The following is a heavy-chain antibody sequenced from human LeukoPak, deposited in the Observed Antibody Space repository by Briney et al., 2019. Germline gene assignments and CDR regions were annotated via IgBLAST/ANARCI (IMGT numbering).Heavy chain of an antibody. CDR2: ISYDGSNK. Sequence: GGSLRLSCAASGFTFSSYGMHWVRQAPGKGLEWVAVISYDGSNKYYADSVKGRFTISRDNSKNTLYLQMNSLRAEDTAVYYCAGSVAGFSYYFDYWGQGTLVTVSS. V-gene: IGHV3-30*03. CDR1: GFTFSSYG. J-gene: IGHJ4*02. D-gene: IGHD6-19*01. CDR3: AGSVAGFSYYFDY.